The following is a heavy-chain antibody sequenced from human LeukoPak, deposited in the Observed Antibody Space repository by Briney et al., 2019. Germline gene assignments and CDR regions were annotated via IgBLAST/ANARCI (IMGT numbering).Heavy chain of an antibody. CDR3: AREGGKAVAGIHLYYFDY. D-gene: IGHD6-19*01. V-gene: IGHV1-18*01. CDR2: ISAYNGDT. J-gene: IGHJ4*02. Sequence: VASVKVSCKSSGYTFTSYGIIWVRQAPGQGLEWMGCISAYNGDTNYEQKLQGRGTMTTNTSTSTAYMEMRSLRSDDTAVYYCAREGGKAVAGIHLYYFDYWGQGTLVAVSS. CDR1: GYTFTSYG.